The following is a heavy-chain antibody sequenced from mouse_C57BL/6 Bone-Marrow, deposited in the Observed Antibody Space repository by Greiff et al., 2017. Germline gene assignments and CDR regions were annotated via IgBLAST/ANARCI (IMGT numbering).Heavy chain of an antibody. Sequence: DVQLQESGAELVRPGASVKLSCTASGFNIKDDYMHWVKQRPEQGLEWIGWIDPENGDTEYASKFQGKATITADTSSNTAYLQLSSLTSEDTAVYYCKPDYYGSSRYAMDYWGQGTSVTVSS. D-gene: IGHD1-1*01. J-gene: IGHJ4*01. CDR1: GFNIKDDY. CDR2: IDPENGDT. V-gene: IGHV14-4*01. CDR3: KPDYYGSSRYAMDY.